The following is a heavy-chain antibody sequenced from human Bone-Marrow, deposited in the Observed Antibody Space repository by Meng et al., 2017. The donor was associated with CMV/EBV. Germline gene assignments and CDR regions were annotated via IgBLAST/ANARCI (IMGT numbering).Heavy chain of an antibody. Sequence: ASVKVSCKASGYTFTGYYLHWVRQAPGQGLEWMGWINPNSGGTNYAQKFQGRVTMTRDTSISTAYMELSRLRSDDTAVYYCARKSSDHTDKADYWGQGTLVTVSS. CDR2: INPNSGGT. V-gene: IGHV1-2*02. CDR3: ARKSSDHTDKADY. CDR1: GYTFTGYY. D-gene: IGHD3-22*01. J-gene: IGHJ4*02.